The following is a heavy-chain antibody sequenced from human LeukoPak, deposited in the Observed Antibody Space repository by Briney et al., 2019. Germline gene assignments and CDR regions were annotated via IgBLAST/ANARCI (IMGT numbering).Heavy chain of an antibody. CDR1: GFTFSAYA. CDR3: AKMANVWGVTGFWAFDS. D-gene: IGHD3-10*02. CDR2: ISVGGGNQ. V-gene: IGHV3-23*01. J-gene: IGHJ3*02. Sequence: GGSLGLSCAAPGFTFSAYALTGFGKLQGKGLGGVSGISVGGGNQYYAGSVKGRFHISRGNSKNTLYLEMGSLRAEGTAAYYCAKMANVWGVTGFWAFDSWGPGKMGNVS.